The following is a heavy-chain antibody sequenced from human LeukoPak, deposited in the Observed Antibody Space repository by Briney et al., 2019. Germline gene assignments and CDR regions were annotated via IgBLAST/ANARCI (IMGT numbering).Heavy chain of an antibody. D-gene: IGHD1-26*01. CDR1: GGSISNYY. CDR2: IYCSGST. Sequence: SETLSLTCTVPGGSISNYYWTWVRQPPGKGLEWIGYIYCSGSTYYNPSLKSRVTISVDTSENQFSLKLTSVTAADTAVYYCARLSGSPHPPFDYWGQGTLVTVSS. J-gene: IGHJ4*02. V-gene: IGHV4-59*08. CDR3: ARLSGSPHPPFDY.